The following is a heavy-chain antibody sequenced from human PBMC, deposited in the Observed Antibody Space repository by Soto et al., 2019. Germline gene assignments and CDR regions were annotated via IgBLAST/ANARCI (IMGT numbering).Heavy chain of an antibody. CDR1: GGTFSSYA. D-gene: IGHD2-2*01. J-gene: IGHJ5*02. Sequence: ASVKVSFKASGGTFSSYAISWVRQAPGQGLEWMGGIIPIFGTANYAQKFQGRVTITADESTSTAYMELSSLRSEDTAVYYCARDVSRQRFYCISTSCHYNWFDPWGQGTLVTVSS. CDR2: IIPIFGTA. CDR3: ARDVSRQRFYCISTSCHYNWFDP. V-gene: IGHV1-69*13.